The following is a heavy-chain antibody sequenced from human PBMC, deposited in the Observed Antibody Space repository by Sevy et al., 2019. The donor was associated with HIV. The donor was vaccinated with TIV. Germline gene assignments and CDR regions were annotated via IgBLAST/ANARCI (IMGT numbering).Heavy chain of an antibody. D-gene: IGHD6-13*01. CDR2: IYTSGST. J-gene: IGHJ5*02. CDR3: ASGYSSSWVYWFDP. CDR1: GGSISSYY. V-gene: IGHV4-4*07. Sequence: SETLSLTCTVSGGSISSYYWSWIRQPAGKGLEWIGRIYTSGSTNYNPSLKSRVTMSVDTSKNQFSLKLSSVTAADTAVYYCASGYSSSWVYWFDPWGQGTLVTVSS.